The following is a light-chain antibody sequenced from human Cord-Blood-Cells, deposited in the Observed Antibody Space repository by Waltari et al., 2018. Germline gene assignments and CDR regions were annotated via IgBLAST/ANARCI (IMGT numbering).Light chain of an antibody. V-gene: IGKV1-39*01. CDR1: QSISSY. J-gene: IGKJ2*03. CDR3: QQSYSTPYS. CDR2: AAS. Sequence: PYSLSASVGDRVTITCRASQSISSYLNWYQQKPGKAPKLLIYAASSLQSGVPSRFSGSGSGTDFTLTISSLQPEDFATYYCQQSYSTPYSFGQGTKLEIK.